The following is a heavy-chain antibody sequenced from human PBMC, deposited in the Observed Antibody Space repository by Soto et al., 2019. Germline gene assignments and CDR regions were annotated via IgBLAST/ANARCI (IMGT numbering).Heavy chain of an antibody. D-gene: IGHD5-18*01. Sequence: ASVKVSCKASGYTFTSYAMHWVRQAPGQRLEWMGWINAGNGNTKYSQRFQGRVTITRDTSASTAYMELSSLRSEDTAVYYCARVGTLGRGYSYGYSIDYWGQGTLVTVSS. J-gene: IGHJ4*02. CDR1: GYTFTSYA. V-gene: IGHV1-3*01. CDR3: ARVGTLGRGYSYGYSIDY. CDR2: INAGNGNT.